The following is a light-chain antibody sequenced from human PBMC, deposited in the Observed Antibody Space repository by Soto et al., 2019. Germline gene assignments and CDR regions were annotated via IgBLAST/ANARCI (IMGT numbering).Light chain of an antibody. CDR2: LGS. CDR1: QSLLHSNGYNY. J-gene: IGKJ1*01. CDR3: MQPLHTPWT. V-gene: IGKV2-28*01. Sequence: DIVITQSPLSLPVTPGEPASFSCRSSQSLLHSNGYNYLDWYLQKPGQSPQLLIYLGSHRASGVPDWFSGSGSGTDFTLKISRVEAEDVGVYFCMQPLHTPWTFGQGTKVDIK.